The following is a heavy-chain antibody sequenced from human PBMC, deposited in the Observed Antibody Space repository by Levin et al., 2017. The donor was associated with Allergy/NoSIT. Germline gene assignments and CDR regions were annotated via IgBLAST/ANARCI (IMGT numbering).Heavy chain of an antibody. CDR1: GFTFSSYA. D-gene: IGHD3-16*01. V-gene: IGHV3-30-3*01. Sequence: GESLKISCAASGFTFSSYAMHWVRQAPGKGLEWVAVISYDGSNKYYADSVKGRFTISRDNSKNTLYLQMNSLRAEDTAVYYCARGDYIWGFLWAFDIWGQGTMVTVSS. CDR3: ARGDYIWGFLWAFDI. CDR2: ISYDGSNK. J-gene: IGHJ3*02.